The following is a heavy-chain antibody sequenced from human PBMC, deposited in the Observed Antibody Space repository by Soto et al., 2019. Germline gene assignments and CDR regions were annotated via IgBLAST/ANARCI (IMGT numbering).Heavy chain of an antibody. Sequence: SETLSLTCAVSGYSISSGYYGAWIRQSPGKGLEWIGSIYYSGRNFYNPSLKSRVTMSVDTSNNQFSLKLTSVTAADTAVYFCARGGQYNWNYGWFDPWGQGTLVTVSS. CDR1: GYSISSGYY. CDR3: ARGGQYNWNYGWFDP. V-gene: IGHV4-38-2*01. D-gene: IGHD1-7*01. J-gene: IGHJ5*02. CDR2: IYYSGRN.